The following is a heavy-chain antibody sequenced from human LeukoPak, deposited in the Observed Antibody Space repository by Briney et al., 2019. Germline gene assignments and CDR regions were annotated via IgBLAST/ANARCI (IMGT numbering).Heavy chain of an antibody. V-gene: IGHV3-23*01. Sequence: GGSLRLSCAASGFTFSSYAMSWVRQAPGKGLEWVSAISGSGGSTYYADSVKGRFTIPRDNSKNTLYLQMNSLRAEDTAVYYCATDHTSGYYPTSDFDYWGQGTLVTVSS. CDR2: ISGSGGST. D-gene: IGHD3-22*01. CDR3: ATDHTSGYYPTSDFDY. CDR1: GFTFSSYA. J-gene: IGHJ4*02.